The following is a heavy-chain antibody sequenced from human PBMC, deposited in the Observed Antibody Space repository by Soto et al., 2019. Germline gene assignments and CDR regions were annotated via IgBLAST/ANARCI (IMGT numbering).Heavy chain of an antibody. CDR2: IWYDGSNK. Sequence: GGSLRLSCAASGFTFSSYGMHWVRQAPGKGLEWVAVIWYDGSNKYYADSVKGRFTISRDNSKNTLYLQMNSLRAEDTAVYYCARSSLSCSGGSCYGGHDAFDIWGQGTMVTVSS. CDR3: ARSSLSCSGGSCYGGHDAFDI. V-gene: IGHV3-33*01. D-gene: IGHD2-15*01. CDR1: GFTFSSYG. J-gene: IGHJ3*02.